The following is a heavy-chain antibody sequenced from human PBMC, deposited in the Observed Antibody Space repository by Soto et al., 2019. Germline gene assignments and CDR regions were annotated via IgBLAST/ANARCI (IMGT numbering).Heavy chain of an antibody. CDR2: ISYDGSNK. J-gene: IGHJ4*02. CDR3: ATGVEMASEYYFDY. V-gene: IGHV3-30*03. D-gene: IGHD5-12*01. CDR1: GFTFSSYG. Sequence: QVQLVESGGGVVQPGRSLRLSCAASGFTFSSYGMHWVRQAPGKGLEWVAVISYDGSNKYYADSVKGRFTISRDNSKNTLYLQMNSLRAEDTAVYYCATGVEMASEYYFDYWGQGTLVTVSS.